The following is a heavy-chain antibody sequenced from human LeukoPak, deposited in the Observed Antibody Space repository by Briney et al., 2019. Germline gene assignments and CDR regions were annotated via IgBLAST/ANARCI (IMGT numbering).Heavy chain of an antibody. CDR2: ISWNSGSI. CDR3: AKNYYDSSGYYGPVDY. Sequence: DRSLRLSCAASGFTFDDYAMHWVRQAPGKGLEWVSGISWNSGSIGYADSVKGRFTISRENAKNSLYLQMNSLRAEDTALYYCAKNYYDSSGYYGPVDYWGQGTLVTVSS. J-gene: IGHJ4*02. D-gene: IGHD3-22*01. V-gene: IGHV3-9*01. CDR1: GFTFDDYA.